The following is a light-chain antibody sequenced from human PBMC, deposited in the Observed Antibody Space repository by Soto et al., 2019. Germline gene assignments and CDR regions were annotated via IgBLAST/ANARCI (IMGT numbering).Light chain of an antibody. CDR3: QQVDSYLRT. CDR2: AAS. V-gene: IGKV1-9*01. CDR1: QGINNY. Sequence: DSQLTPSRSSLSASVGHRFTITCRASQGINNYLAWYQQKPGKGPKIVIYAASTLQSGVPSRFSGSGYATDFDLTISSRQPEDFASYYWQQVDSYLRTIGAGTKVDI. J-gene: IGKJ3*01.